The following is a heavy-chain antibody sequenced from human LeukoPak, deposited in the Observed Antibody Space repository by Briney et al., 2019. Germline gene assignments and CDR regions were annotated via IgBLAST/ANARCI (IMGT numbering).Heavy chain of an antibody. Sequence: PSETLSLTCAVYGGSFSGYYWSWLRQPPGKGLEWIGEINHSGSTNYNPSLKSRVTISVDTSKNPFSLKLSSVTAADTAVYYCARTLRFLESYFDYWGQGTLVTVSS. V-gene: IGHV4-34*01. CDR3: ARTLRFLESYFDY. J-gene: IGHJ4*02. D-gene: IGHD3-3*01. CDR2: INHSGST. CDR1: GGSFSGYY.